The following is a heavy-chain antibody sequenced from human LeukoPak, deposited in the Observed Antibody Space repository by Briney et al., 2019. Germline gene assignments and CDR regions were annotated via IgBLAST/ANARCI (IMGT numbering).Heavy chain of an antibody. CDR1: GGTFSSYA. CDR2: IIPIFGTA. V-gene: IGHV1-69*13. J-gene: IGHJ4*02. Sequence: SVKVSCKASGGTFSSYAISWVRQAPGQGLEWMGGIIPIFGTANYAQKFQGRVTITADESTSTAYMELSSLRSEDTAVYYCARVGSSWYIFDYWGQGTLVTVSS. CDR3: ARVGSSWYIFDY. D-gene: IGHD6-13*01.